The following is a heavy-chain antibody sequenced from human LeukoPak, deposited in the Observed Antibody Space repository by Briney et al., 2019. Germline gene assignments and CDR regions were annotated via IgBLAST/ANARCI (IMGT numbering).Heavy chain of an antibody. Sequence: GESLKISCQTSGYRFSSFWICWVRQMPGKGLEWMGIIYPGDSDTRYSRSFQGQVIFSVDKSITTAYLQWSSLKASDTAMYYCTKLRGYRGLSEYWGQGTLWTVSS. J-gene: IGHJ4*02. CDR1: GYRFSSFW. D-gene: IGHD5-12*01. V-gene: IGHV5-51*01. CDR2: IYPGDSDT. CDR3: TKLRGYRGLSEY.